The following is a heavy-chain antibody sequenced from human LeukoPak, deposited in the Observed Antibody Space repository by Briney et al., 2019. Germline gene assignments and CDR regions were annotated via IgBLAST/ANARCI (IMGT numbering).Heavy chain of an antibody. CDR2: ISPTGSTT. V-gene: IGHV3-74*01. J-gene: IGHJ4*02. CDR1: GFSFSGHW. Sequence: GGSLRLSCTASGFSFSGHWMHWARQLPGKGLVWVSRISPTGSTTSYADSVTGRFTISRDNSRNTLYLQMNSLRGDDTAVYYCAKDVGKWESLHFFDYWGQGTLVTVSS. CDR3: AKDVGKWESLHFFDY. D-gene: IGHD1-26*01.